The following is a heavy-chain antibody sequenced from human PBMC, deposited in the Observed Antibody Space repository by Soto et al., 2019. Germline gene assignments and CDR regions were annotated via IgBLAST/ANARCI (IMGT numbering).Heavy chain of an antibody. V-gene: IGHV1-2*04. CDR1: GYTFTGYY. Sequence: QVQLVQSGAEVKKPGASVKVSCKASGYTFTGYYMHWVRQAPGQGLEWMGWINPNSGGTNYAQKFQGWVTMTRDPSISTAYMELSRLRSDDTAVYYCARDIAAAGTPWFDPWGQGTLVTVSS. CDR2: INPNSGGT. D-gene: IGHD6-13*01. J-gene: IGHJ5*02. CDR3: ARDIAAAGTPWFDP.